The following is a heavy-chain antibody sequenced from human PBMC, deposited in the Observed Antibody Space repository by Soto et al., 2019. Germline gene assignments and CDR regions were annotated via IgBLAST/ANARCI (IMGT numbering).Heavy chain of an antibody. CDR3: ARGLVPRQILTGYSAPQPSNYYYYGMDV. CDR2: IIPIFGTA. Sequence: SVKVSCKASGGTFSSYAISWVRQAPGQGLEWMGGIIPIFGTAHYAQKFQGRVTITADESTSTAYMELSSLRSEDTAVYYCARGLVPRQILTGYSAPQPSNYYYYGMDVWGQGTTVTVSS. V-gene: IGHV1-69*13. D-gene: IGHD3-9*01. CDR1: GGTFSSYA. J-gene: IGHJ6*02.